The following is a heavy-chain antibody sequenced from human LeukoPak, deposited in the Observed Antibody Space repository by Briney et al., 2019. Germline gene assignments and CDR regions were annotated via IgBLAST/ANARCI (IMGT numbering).Heavy chain of an antibody. CDR2: IHQDGSLQ. J-gene: IGHJ4*02. D-gene: IGHD3-16*01. CDR3: ARAGSSYVEAAY. Sequence: GGSLRLSCAASGFTFSGYWMTWVRQPPGRGLEWVANIHQDGSLQFYVDSVKGRFTVSRDNARNLLYLQMNGLRAEDTAVYYCARAGSSYVEAAYWGLGTLVTVSS. CDR1: GFTFSGYW. V-gene: IGHV3-7*01.